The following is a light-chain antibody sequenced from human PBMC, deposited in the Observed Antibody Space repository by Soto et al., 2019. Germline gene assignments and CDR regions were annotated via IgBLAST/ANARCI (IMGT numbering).Light chain of an antibody. CDR1: QSVSSY. CDR2: DAS. J-gene: IGKJ1*01. V-gene: IGKV3-11*01. Sequence: EIVLTQSPATLSLSPGERATLSCRASQSVSSYLAWYQQKPGQAPRLLIYDASNRATGIPARFSGSGSGTEFTLTISSLQSEDSAVYYCQQYNRWPLWTFGQGTKVDI. CDR3: QQYNRWPLWT.